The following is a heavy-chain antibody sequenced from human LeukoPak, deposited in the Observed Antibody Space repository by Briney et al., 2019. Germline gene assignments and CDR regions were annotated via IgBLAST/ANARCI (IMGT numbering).Heavy chain of an antibody. V-gene: IGHV4-61*02. J-gene: IGHJ3*02. CDR1: GGLISSGSYY. Sequence: PSETLSLTCTVSGGLISSGSYYWSWIRQPAGKGLEWIGRIYTSGSTNYNPSLKSRVTMSVDTSKNQFSLKLSSVTAADTAVYYCVGGWPDVDAFDIWGQGTMVTVSS. D-gene: IGHD3-16*01. CDR2: IYTSGST. CDR3: VGGWPDVDAFDI.